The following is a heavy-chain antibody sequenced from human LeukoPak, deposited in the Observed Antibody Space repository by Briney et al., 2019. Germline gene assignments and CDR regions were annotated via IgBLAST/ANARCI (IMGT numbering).Heavy chain of an antibody. J-gene: IGHJ6*03. Sequence: GRSLRLSCAASGFTFSSYSLHWVRQAPGKGLEWVAGISYDGSNKYYADSVKGRFTISRDNSENTLYLQMNSLRVEDTAVYYCAKDLGSSRKYYYNYYMDVWGEGTTVTVSS. CDR1: GFTFSSYS. D-gene: IGHD6-19*01. CDR3: AKDLGSSRKYYYNYYMDV. CDR2: ISYDGSNK. V-gene: IGHV3-30*04.